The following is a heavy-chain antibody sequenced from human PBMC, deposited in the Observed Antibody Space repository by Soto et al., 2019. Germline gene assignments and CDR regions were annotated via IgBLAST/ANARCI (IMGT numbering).Heavy chain of an antibody. CDR3: TRLDYDWFDP. D-gene: IGHD4-17*01. V-gene: IGHV4-4*02. J-gene: IGHJ5*02. CDR1: GGAISNNKW. CDR2: IYHSGIT. Sequence: QVQLQESGPGLVKPSGTLSLTCAVSGGAISNNKWWSWVRQPPGKGLEWIGDIYHSGITNYNASLKSRVTMSVDKSKNQFSLKLTSVTAADTAVYYCTRLDYDWFDPWGQGTLVTVSS.